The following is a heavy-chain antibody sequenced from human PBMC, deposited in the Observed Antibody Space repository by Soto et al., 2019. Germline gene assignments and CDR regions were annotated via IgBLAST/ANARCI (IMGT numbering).Heavy chain of an antibody. J-gene: IGHJ3*02. D-gene: IGHD3-3*01. V-gene: IGHV1-2*02. CDR2: INPATGAA. CDR1: GYPVTAYY. CDR3: ARGGGVGVAGSAAFDM. Sequence: QLHLVQSGAVVKKPGASVTVSCSASGYPVTAYYMHWVRQAPGRGLEWMGGINPATGAAKYTQTFQGRSTMARDPSTSTVFMELSGLTSEDTAVFYGARGGGVGVAGSAAFDMWGQGTLVTVSS.